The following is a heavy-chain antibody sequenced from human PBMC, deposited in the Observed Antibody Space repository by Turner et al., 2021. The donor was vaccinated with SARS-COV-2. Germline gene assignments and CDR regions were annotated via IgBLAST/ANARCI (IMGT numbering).Heavy chain of an antibody. D-gene: IGHD5-18*01. CDR2: IYYIGST. J-gene: IGHJ6*02. V-gene: IGHV4-39*01. CDR3: ARLVDTLDYYNGMDV. Sequence: QLQLQESGPGLVKPSETLSLTCTVSGGSISSSSYYWGWIRQPPGKGLEWIGSIYYIGSTYYNPSLKSRVTISVDTSKNQFSLKLSSVTAADTAVYYCARLVDTLDYYNGMDVWGQGTTVTVFS. CDR1: GGSISSSSYY.